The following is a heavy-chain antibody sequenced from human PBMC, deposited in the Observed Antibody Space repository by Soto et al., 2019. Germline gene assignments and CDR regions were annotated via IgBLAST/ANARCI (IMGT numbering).Heavy chain of an antibody. CDR1: GYNFATYW. V-gene: IGHV5-51*01. D-gene: IGHD1-20*01. CDR2: IYPHDSDT. CDR3: ARRLDNTLDF. J-gene: IGHJ4*02. Sequence: GESLKICCKVSGYNFATYWIGWVRQMPGKGLEWMGIIYPHDSDTRYSPSFQGQVTISADKSISTAYLQWSSLKASDTAIYYCARRLDNTLDFWGQGIQVTVSS.